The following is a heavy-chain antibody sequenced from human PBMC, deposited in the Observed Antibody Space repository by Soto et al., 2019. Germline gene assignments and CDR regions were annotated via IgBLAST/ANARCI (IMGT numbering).Heavy chain of an antibody. D-gene: IGHD3-3*01. CDR3: ARRITIFGVAPFDY. Sequence: VPLKISYRGSGYSFTNYWIRWVRQMPGKGLEWMGIIYPGDSDTRYSPSFQGQVTISADKSISTAYLQWSSLKASDTAMYYCARRITIFGVAPFDYWGQGTLVTVSS. V-gene: IGHV5-51*01. CDR2: IYPGDSDT. CDR1: GYSFTNYW. J-gene: IGHJ4*02.